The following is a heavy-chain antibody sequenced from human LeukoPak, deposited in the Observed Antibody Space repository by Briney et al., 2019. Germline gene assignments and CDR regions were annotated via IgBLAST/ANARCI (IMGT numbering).Heavy chain of an antibody. V-gene: IGHV3-20*04. CDR1: GFTFDDYG. CDR3: SKELSF. CDR2: INWNGGST. J-gene: IGHJ4*02. Sequence: GGSLRLSCAASGFTFDDYGMSWVPQAPGKGLEWVSGINWNGGSTGYADSVKGRFTISRDNAKNALDLEMNSLRVEDTAVYYCSKELSFGGQGTLVTVSS. D-gene: IGHD3-10*01.